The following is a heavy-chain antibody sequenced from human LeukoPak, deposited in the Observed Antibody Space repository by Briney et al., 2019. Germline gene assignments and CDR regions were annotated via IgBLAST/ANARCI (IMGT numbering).Heavy chain of an antibody. D-gene: IGHD3-22*01. V-gene: IGHV3-21*01. Sequence: KAGGSLRLSCAASGFTFSSYSMNWVRQAPGKGLEWVSSISSSSSYIYYADSVKGRFTISRDNAKNSLYLQMNSLRAEDAAVYYCARDSHYYDSSGYLDAFDIWGQGTMVTVSS. CDR1: GFTFSSYS. CDR2: ISSSSSYI. CDR3: ARDSHYYDSSGYLDAFDI. J-gene: IGHJ3*02.